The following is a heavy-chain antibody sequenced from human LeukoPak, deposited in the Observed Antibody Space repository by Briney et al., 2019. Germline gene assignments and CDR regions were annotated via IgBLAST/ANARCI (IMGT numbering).Heavy chain of an antibody. CDR1: GFTFSSYN. D-gene: IGHD5-12*01. Sequence: PGGSLRLSCAASGFTFSSYNMNWVRQAPGKGLEWVSSISSSSSYIYYADSLKGRFTISRDNAKNSLYLQMNSLRAEDTAVYYCARERYSGYDTDYWGQGTLVTVSS. J-gene: IGHJ4*02. CDR3: ARERYSGYDTDY. V-gene: IGHV3-21*04. CDR2: ISSSSSYI.